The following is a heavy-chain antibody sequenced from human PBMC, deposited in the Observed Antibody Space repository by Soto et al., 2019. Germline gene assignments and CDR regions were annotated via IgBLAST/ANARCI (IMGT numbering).Heavy chain of an antibody. CDR1: GFTFSSYG. Sequence: QAQLVESGGGVVQPGRSLRLSCAASGFTFSSYGMHWVRQAPGTGLEWVAVISYDGGLQHYADSVKGRFTISRDNSKKMVLLKMNSLRAEATAVYYCVSDRGYGHASVPYSWGQGTLVSVSS. J-gene: IGHJ4*02. CDR3: VSDRGYGHASVPYS. CDR2: ISYDGGLQ. D-gene: IGHD5-18*01. V-gene: IGHV3-30*03.